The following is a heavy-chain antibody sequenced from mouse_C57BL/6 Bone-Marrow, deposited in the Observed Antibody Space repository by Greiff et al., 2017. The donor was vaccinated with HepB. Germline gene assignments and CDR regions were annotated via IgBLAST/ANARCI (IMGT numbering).Heavy chain of an antibody. V-gene: IGHV1-55*01. D-gene: IGHD2-5*01. CDR3: ASGSYYSNYGYWYFDV. CDR2: IYPGSGST. J-gene: IGHJ1*03. Sequence: QVHVKQPGAELVKPGASVKMSCKASGYTFTSYWITWVKQRPGQGLEWIGDIYPGSGSTNYNEKFKSKATLTVDTSSSTAYMQLSSLTSEDSAVYYCASGSYYSNYGYWYFDVWGTGTTVTVSS. CDR1: GYTFTSYW.